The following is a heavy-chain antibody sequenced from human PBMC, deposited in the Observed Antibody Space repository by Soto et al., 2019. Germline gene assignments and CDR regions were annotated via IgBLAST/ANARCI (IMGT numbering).Heavy chain of an antibody. J-gene: IGHJ6*02. Sequence: QVQLVESGGGVVQPGRSLRLSCAASGFTFSSYAMHWVRQAPGKGLEWVAVISYDGSNKYYADSVKGRFTISRDNSKKTVYLQMNSLSAEDTAVYYCARSPRGGVVVAASMDVWGQGTTVTVSS. D-gene: IGHD2-15*01. CDR3: ARSPRGGVVVAASMDV. CDR2: ISYDGSNK. V-gene: IGHV3-30-3*01. CDR1: GFTFSSYA.